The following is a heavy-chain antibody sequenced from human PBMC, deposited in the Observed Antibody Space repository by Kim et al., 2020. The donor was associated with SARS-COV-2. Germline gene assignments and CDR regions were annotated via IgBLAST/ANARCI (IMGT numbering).Heavy chain of an antibody. CDR2: IIPILGIA. J-gene: IGHJ6*02. V-gene: IGHV1-69*04. CDR3: ARWGFGELFQYGMDV. D-gene: IGHD3-10*01. CDR1: GGTFSSYA. Sequence: SVKVSCKASGGTFSSYAISWVRQAPGQGLEWMGRIIPILGIANYAQKFQGRVTITADKSTSTAYMELSSLRSEDTAVYYCARWGFGELFQYGMDVWGQGPTVTVSS.